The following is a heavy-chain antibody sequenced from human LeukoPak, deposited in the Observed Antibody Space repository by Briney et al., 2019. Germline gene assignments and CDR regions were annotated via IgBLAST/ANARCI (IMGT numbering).Heavy chain of an antibody. J-gene: IGHJ4*02. D-gene: IGHD1-14*01. V-gene: IGHV3-48*03. Sequence: PGGSLTLSCAASGFTFSSYEMNWVRQLPGKGLEWVSYISGSGDTLYYAYSVRGRFTLSRDNTKNSLYLQMNSPRAEDTAVYYCARGLGPGPYFDYWGQGTLVTVSS. CDR3: ARGLGPGPYFDY. CDR2: ISGSGDTL. CDR1: GFTFSSYE.